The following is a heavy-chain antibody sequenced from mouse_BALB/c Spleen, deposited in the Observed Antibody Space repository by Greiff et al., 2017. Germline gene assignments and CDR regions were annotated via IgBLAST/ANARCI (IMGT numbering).Heavy chain of an antibody. D-gene: IGHD2-12*01. CDR2: IRNKANGYTT. Sequence: EVQLVESGGGLVQPGGSLRLSCATSGFTFTDYYMSWVRQPPGKALEWLGFIRNKANGYTTEYSASVKGRFTISRDNSQSILYLQMNTLRAEDSATYYCARDNPYAPYAMDYWGQGTSVTVSS. V-gene: IGHV7-3*02. J-gene: IGHJ4*01. CDR1: GFTFTDYY. CDR3: ARDNPYAPYAMDY.